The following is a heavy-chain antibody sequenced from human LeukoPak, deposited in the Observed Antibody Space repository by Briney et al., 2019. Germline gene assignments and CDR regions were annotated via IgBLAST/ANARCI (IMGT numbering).Heavy chain of an antibody. Sequence: GGSLRLSCAASGFTFSNYAMSWVRQVPGKGLEWVSTISGSGHTSYYADSVQGRFTISRDNSKNTYFLQMKSLRAEDTAVYYCAPGDWYFDYWGQGTLVTVSS. J-gene: IGHJ4*02. CDR2: ISGSGHTS. D-gene: IGHD3-10*01. V-gene: IGHV3-23*01. CDR3: APGDWYFDY. CDR1: GFTFSNYA.